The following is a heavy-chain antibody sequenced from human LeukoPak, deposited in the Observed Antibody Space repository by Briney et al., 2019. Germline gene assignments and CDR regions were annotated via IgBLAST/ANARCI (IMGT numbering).Heavy chain of an antibody. Sequence: GGSLRLSCAASGFTFSSYGMHWVRQAPGKGLEWVAVISYDGSNKYYADSVKGRFTISRDNSKNTLYLQMNSLRAEDTAVYYCAKASSSWSTYYYYGMDVWGQGTTVTVSS. CDR2: ISYDGSNK. D-gene: IGHD6-13*01. J-gene: IGHJ6*02. CDR3: AKASSSWSTYYYYGMDV. CDR1: GFTFSSYG. V-gene: IGHV3-30*18.